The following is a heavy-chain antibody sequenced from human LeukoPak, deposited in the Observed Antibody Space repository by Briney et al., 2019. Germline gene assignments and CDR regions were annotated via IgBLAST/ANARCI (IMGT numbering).Heavy chain of an antibody. CDR1: EFTFSNYA. D-gene: IGHD3-22*01. J-gene: IGHJ4*02. CDR2: IRYDGGHK. V-gene: IGHV3-30*02. Sequence: GGSLRLSCAASEFTFSNYAMHWVRQAPGKGLEWVAFIRYDGGHKDYADSVKGRFTISRDNSKNTLYLQMNRLRAEDTAIYYCVKVPYFDSSGYHGYWGQGTLVTVSS. CDR3: VKVPYFDSSGYHGY.